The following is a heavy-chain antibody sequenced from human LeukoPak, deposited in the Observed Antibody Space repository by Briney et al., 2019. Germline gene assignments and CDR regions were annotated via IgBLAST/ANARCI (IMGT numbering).Heavy chain of an antibody. CDR2: IYYSGST. V-gene: IGHV4-59*01. CDR3: ARGGTSWYGGLDY. Sequence: SETLSLTCTVYGGSISSYYWSWIRQPPGKGLEWIGYIYYSGSTNYNPSLKSRVTISVDTSKNQFSLKLSSVTAADTAVYYCARGGTSWYGGLDYWGQGTLVTVSS. J-gene: IGHJ4*02. D-gene: IGHD2-2*01. CDR1: GGSISSYY.